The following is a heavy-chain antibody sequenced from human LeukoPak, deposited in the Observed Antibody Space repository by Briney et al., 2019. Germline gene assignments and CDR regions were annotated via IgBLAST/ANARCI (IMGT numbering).Heavy chain of an antibody. CDR3: AKDGSWSCTD. CDR2: IAHHGSNK. Sequence: PLGSLRLSCAASGFTFSRNAIHWVRQGPGKGLEWVSYIAHHGSNKYYADSVKGRFTISRDNSKRTLYLQMNSLRADDTAVYYCAKDGSWSCTDWGQGTLVTVSS. D-gene: IGHD2-8*02. J-gene: IGHJ4*02. V-gene: IGHV3-30*02. CDR1: GFTFSRNA.